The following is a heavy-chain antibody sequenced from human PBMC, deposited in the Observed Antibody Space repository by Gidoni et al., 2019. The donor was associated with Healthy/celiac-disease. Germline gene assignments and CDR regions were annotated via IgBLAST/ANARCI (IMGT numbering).Heavy chain of an antibody. D-gene: IGHD3-22*01. Sequence: QVQPVQSGDAVKKPGSAVKVSCKAPGGTFRSYASSWVRQAPGPGLEWMGGIIPIFGTATYAQKFQGRVTITADESTSTAYMELSSLRSEDTAVYYCARDNYYDSSGYYPTRYFDYWGQGTLVTVSS. CDR3: ARDNYYDSSGYYPTRYFDY. CDR2: IIPIFGTA. CDR1: GGTFRSYA. J-gene: IGHJ4*02. V-gene: IGHV1-69*01.